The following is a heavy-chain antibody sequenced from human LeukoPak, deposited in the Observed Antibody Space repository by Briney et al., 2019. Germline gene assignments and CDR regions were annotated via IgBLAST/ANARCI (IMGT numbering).Heavy chain of an antibody. CDR2: INYSGST. Sequence: SETLSLTCTVSGGSISSYHWNWIRQFPGKRLEWIGHINYSGSTVYNPSLKSRVTISVDTSKNQSSLKLSSVTAADTAVYYCARLWGYSSSPHFDYWGQGTLVTVSS. CDR1: GGSISSYH. J-gene: IGHJ4*02. D-gene: IGHD6-6*01. V-gene: IGHV4-59*08. CDR3: ARLWGYSSSPHFDY.